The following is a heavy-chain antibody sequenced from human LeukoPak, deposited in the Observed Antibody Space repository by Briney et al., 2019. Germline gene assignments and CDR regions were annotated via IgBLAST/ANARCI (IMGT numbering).Heavy chain of an antibody. V-gene: IGHV3-23*01. J-gene: IGHJ1*01. Sequence: HPGGSLRLSCAASGFTFSSYAMSWVRQAPGKGLEWVSAISGSGGSTYYADSVKGRFTISRDNSKNTLYLQMNSLRAEGTAVYYCARLGGWFGEWEEYFQHWGQGTLVTVSS. CDR2: ISGSGGST. CDR3: ARLGGWFGEWEEYFQH. CDR1: GFTFSSYA. D-gene: IGHD3-10*01.